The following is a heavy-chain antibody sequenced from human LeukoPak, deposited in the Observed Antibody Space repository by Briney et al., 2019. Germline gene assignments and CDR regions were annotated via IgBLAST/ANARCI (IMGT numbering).Heavy chain of an antibody. Sequence: EASVKVSCKASGYTFTSYGISWVRQAPGQGLEWMGWISAYNGNTNYAQKLQGRVTMTTDTSTSTAYMELRSLRSDDTAVYYCARGRSPYYYDSSGYYYDRNWFDPWGQGTLVTVSS. CDR2: ISAYNGNT. D-gene: IGHD3-22*01. CDR3: ARGRSPYYYDSSGYYYDRNWFDP. J-gene: IGHJ5*02. V-gene: IGHV1-18*01. CDR1: GYTFTSYG.